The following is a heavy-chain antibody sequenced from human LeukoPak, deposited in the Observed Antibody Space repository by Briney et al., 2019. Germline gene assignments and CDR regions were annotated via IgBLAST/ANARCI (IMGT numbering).Heavy chain of an antibody. CDR2: IYYSGST. V-gene: IGHV4-39*07. CDR3: AARQTGLRFLTRWFDP. CDR1: GGSISSSSYH. J-gene: IGHJ5*02. Sequence: PSETLSLTCTVSGGSISSSSYHWGWIRQPPGKGLEWIGSIYYSGSTYYNPSLKSRVTISVDTSKNQFSLKLSSVTAADTAVYYCAARQTGLRFLTRWFDPWGQGTLVTVSS. D-gene: IGHD3-3*01.